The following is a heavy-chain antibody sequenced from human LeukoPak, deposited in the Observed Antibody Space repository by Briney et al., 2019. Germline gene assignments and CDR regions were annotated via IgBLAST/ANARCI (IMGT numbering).Heavy chain of an antibody. Sequence: GGSLRLSCAASGFTFSTYAMHWVRQAPGKGLXXXXXVTSNRRTKYYADSVKGRFTVSRDDSKNTLYLQMNSLGAEDTAVYYCARIFSAYLYYFDYWGQGTLVTVSS. CDR2: VTSNRRTK. D-gene: IGHD2-21*01. CDR1: GFTFSTYA. V-gene: IGHV3-30*01. CDR3: ARIFSAYLYYFDY. J-gene: IGHJ4*02.